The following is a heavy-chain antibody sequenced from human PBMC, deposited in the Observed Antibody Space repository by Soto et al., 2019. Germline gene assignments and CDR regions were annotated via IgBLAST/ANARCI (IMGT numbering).Heavy chain of an antibody. CDR1: GFTFDDYA. CDR3: AKDMNKVVAAREFDY. V-gene: IGHV3-9*01. J-gene: IGHJ4*02. CDR2: ISWNSGSI. Sequence: GGSLRLSCAASGFTFDDYAMHWVRQAPGKGLEWVSGISWNSGSIGYADSVKGRFTISRDNAKNSLYLQMNSLRAEDTALYYCAKDMNKVVAAREFDYWGQGTLVTVSS. D-gene: IGHD2-15*01.